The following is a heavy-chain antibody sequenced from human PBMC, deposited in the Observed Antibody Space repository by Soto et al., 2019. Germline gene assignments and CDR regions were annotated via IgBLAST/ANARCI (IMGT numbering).Heavy chain of an antibody. CDR3: ARGDSSGYYYVGY. Sequence: PSETLSLTCTVSGCTISSYYWSWIRQPPGKGLEWIGYIYYSGSTNYNPSLKSRVTISVDTSKNQFSLKLSSVTAADTAVYYCARGDSSGYYYVGYWGQGTLVTVSS. CDR1: GCTISSYY. D-gene: IGHD3-22*01. J-gene: IGHJ4*02. CDR2: IYYSGST. V-gene: IGHV4-59*01.